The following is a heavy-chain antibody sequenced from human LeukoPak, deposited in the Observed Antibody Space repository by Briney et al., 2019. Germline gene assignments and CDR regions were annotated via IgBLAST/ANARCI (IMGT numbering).Heavy chain of an antibody. Sequence: GGSLRLSCAASGFTFDDCGMSWVRQAPGKGLEWVSGINWNGGSTGYADSVKGRFTISRDNAKNSLYLQMNSLRAEDTALYYCAKPVGYDSSGFDYWGQGTLVTVSS. CDR3: AKPVGYDSSGFDY. CDR2: INWNGGST. D-gene: IGHD3-22*01. CDR1: GFTFDDCG. V-gene: IGHV3-20*04. J-gene: IGHJ4*02.